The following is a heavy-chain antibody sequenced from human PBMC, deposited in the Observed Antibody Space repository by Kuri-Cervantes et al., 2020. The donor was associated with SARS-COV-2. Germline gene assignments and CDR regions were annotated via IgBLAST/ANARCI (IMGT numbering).Heavy chain of an antibody. CDR3: GRGYCSNGVCLDS. D-gene: IGHD2-8*01. J-gene: IGHJ4*02. CDR1: GYTFTNYA. V-gene: IGHV7-4-1*02. CDR2: VDTNTFIA. Sequence: ASVKVSCKASGYTFTNYAMNWVRQAPGQGLEWLGWVDTNTFIATYAQGFTGRFVFSLDTSVSTAYLQISSLKAEDTAVYYCGRGYCSNGVCLDSWGQGTRVT.